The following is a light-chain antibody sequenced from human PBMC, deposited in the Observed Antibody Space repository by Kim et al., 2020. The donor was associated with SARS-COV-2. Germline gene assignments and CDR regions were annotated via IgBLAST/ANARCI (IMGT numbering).Light chain of an antibody. CDR2: GKN. CDR1: SRRSYY. CDR3: NSRDSSGNYYV. Sequence: ALGQTVRITCQGDSRRSYYASWYQQKPGQAPVLVIYGKNNRPSGIPDRFSGSSSGNTASLTITGAQAEDEADYYCNSRDSSGNYYVFGTGTKVTVL. J-gene: IGLJ1*01. V-gene: IGLV3-19*01.